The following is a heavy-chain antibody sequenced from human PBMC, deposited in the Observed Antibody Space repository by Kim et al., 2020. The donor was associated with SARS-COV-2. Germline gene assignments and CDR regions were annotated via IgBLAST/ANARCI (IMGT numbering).Heavy chain of an antibody. V-gene: IGHV4-39*01. D-gene: IGHD6-19*01. CDR3: ARHEGQWLVGEVDY. Sequence: NPSLKSRVTMSVETSKNQISLKRSSVTAADTAGYYCARHEGQWLVGEVDYWGQGTLVTVSS. J-gene: IGHJ4*02.